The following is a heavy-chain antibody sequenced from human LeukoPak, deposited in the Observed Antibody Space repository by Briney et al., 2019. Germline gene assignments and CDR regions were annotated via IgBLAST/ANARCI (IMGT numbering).Heavy chain of an antibody. CDR1: GLTFRNYS. J-gene: IGHJ4*02. V-gene: IGHV3-7*01. CDR2: INPAGGTK. D-gene: IGHD2-21*01. CDR3: ASTFPYCDDGTCAL. Sequence: PGGSLRLSRADSGLTFRNYSMSWVRQAPGRGLEWVANINPAGGTKNYVDSARARFTISRDNAANSLYLQMNSLRTEDTAVYYCASTFPYCDDGTCALGGQGTLVTVSS.